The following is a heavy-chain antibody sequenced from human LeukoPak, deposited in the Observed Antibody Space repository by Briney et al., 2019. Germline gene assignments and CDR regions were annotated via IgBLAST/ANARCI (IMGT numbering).Heavy chain of an antibody. J-gene: IGHJ4*02. CDR1: GFTFSDFW. D-gene: IGHD6-6*01. V-gene: IGHV3-74*01. CDR2: INSGGTVT. CDR3: AKDLYGSSSMDY. Sequence: GGSLRLSCAASGFTFSDFWMHWVRQAPGKGLVWVSRINSGGTVTNYADSVKGRFTISRDNAKNSLYLQMNSLRAEDTAVYYCAKDLYGSSSMDYWGQGTLVTVSS.